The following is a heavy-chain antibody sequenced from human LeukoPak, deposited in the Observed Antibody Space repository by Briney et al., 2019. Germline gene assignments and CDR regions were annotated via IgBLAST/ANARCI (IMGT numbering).Heavy chain of an antibody. J-gene: IGHJ4*02. Sequence: PGGSLRLSCAASGFTFSSYAMHWVRQAPGKGLEYVSAISSNGGSTYYANSVKGRFTISRDNSKNTLYLQMGSLRADDMAVYYCARDGRVAGLGYWGQGTLVTVSS. CDR3: ARDGRVAGLGY. V-gene: IGHV3-64*01. D-gene: IGHD2-15*01. CDR1: GFTFSSYA. CDR2: ISSNGGST.